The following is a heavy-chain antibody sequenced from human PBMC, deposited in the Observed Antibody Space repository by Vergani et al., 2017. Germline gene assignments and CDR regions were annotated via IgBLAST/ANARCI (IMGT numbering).Heavy chain of an antibody. V-gene: IGHV4-4*03. CDR3: AREGYCTNGGCFTLFDV. CDR2: ICHTEDT. D-gene: IGHD2-8*01. CDR1: GDSISSNNC. Sequence: QVQLQESGPGLVKPPGTLSLTCAVSGDSISSNNCWTWVRQPPGKGLEWIGEICHTEDTKYSPSLKSRVTISIDTSTHQFSLNLRSVTAADPAVYYCAREGYCTNGGCFTLFDVWGQGALVTVSS. J-gene: IGHJ4*02.